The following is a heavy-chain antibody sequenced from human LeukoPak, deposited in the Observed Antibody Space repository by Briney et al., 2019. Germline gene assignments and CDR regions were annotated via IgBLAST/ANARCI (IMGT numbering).Heavy chain of an antibody. CDR1: GGSISSSSYY. D-gene: IGHD3-22*01. Sequence: SETLSLTCTVSGGSISSSSYYWGWIRQPPGKGLEWIGSIYYSGSTNYNPSLKSRVTISVDTSKNQFSLKLSSVTAADTAVYYCARWSGYYYDSSGSDDAFDIWGQGTMVTVSS. V-gene: IGHV4-39*07. CDR3: ARWSGYYYDSSGSDDAFDI. CDR2: IYYSGST. J-gene: IGHJ3*02.